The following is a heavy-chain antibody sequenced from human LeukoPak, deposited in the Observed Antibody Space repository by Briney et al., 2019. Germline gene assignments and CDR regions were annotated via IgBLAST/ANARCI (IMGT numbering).Heavy chain of an antibody. Sequence: YYDGSTYYNPSLKSRLSMSVDTFRNQFSLRLGSVTAADTAVHYCARLRRSSLDYWGQGALVIVSS. D-gene: IGHD6-19*01. V-gene: IGHV4-39*01. CDR2: YYDGST. CDR3: ARLRRSSLDY. J-gene: IGHJ4*02.